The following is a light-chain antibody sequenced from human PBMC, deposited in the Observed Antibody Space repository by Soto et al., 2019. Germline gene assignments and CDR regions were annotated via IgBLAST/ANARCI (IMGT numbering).Light chain of an antibody. J-gene: IGLJ2*01. V-gene: IGLV2-14*01. CDR3: SSCTSSNTHVV. Sequence: QSVLTQPASVSGSPGQSITISCTGTSSDIGGCNYVSWYQQHPGKAPKLIIYDVTNRPSGVSNRFSGSKSGNTASLTISGLQTEDEADYSCSSCTSSNTHVVFGGGTKLSVL. CDR1: SSDIGGCNY. CDR2: DVT.